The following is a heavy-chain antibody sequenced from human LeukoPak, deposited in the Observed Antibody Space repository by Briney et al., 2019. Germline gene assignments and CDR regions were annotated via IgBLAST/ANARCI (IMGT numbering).Heavy chain of an antibody. D-gene: IGHD1-1*01. V-gene: IGHV3-30-3*01. CDR3: ARAGYPRQYFDL. CDR1: GFTFSSYA. J-gene: IGHJ2*01. Sequence: GRSLRLSCAASGFTFSSYAMHWVRQAPGKGLEWVAVISYDGSNKYYADSVKGRFTISRDNSKNTLYLQMNSLRAEDTAVYYCARAGYPRQYFDLWGRGTLVTVSS. CDR2: ISYDGSNK.